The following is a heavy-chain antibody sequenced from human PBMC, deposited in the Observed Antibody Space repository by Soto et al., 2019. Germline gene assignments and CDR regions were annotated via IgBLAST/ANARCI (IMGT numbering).Heavy chain of an antibody. Sequence: SETLSLTCTVSGGSISSGGYYWSWIRQHPGKGLEWIGYIYYSGSTYYNPSLKSRVTISVDTSKNQFSLKLSSVTAADTAVYYCARGGSLKNWFDPWGQGTLVTVSS. CDR3: ARGGSLKNWFDP. D-gene: IGHD3-10*01. J-gene: IGHJ5*02. V-gene: IGHV4-31*03. CDR2: IYYSGST. CDR1: GGSISSGGYY.